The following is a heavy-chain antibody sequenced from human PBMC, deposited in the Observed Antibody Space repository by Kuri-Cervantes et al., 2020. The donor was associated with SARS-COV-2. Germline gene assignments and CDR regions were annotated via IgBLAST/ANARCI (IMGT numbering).Heavy chain of an antibody. D-gene: IGHD6-13*01. Sequence: GGSLRLSCAASGFTFSNAWMSWVRQAPGKGLEWVGRIKSKTDGGTTDYAAPVKGRFTISRHNSKNTLYLQMNSLRAEDTAVYYCARDLYSGYSSSYYGMDVWGQGTTVTVSS. CDR2: IKSKTDGGTT. J-gene: IGHJ6*02. CDR1: GFTFSNAW. CDR3: ARDLYSGYSSSYYGMDV. V-gene: IGHV3-15*01.